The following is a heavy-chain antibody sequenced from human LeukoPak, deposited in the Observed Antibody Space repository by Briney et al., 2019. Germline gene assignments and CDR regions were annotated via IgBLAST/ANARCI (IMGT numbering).Heavy chain of an antibody. J-gene: IGHJ3*02. CDR2: ISYDGSNK. V-gene: IGHV3-30*18. D-gene: IGHD3-16*01. CDR3: AKDLQGGAFDI. Sequence: GGSLRLSCAASGFTFSSYGMHWVRQAPGKGLEWVAVISYDGSNKYYADSVKGRFTLPRDNSKNTLDLQMKRLRAEDKGLYYCAKDLQGGAFDIWGQGTMVTVSS. CDR1: GFTFSSYG.